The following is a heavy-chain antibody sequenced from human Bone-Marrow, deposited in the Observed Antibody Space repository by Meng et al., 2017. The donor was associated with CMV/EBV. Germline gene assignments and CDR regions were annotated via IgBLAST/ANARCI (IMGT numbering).Heavy chain of an antibody. CDR1: GFTFSSYW. J-gene: IGHJ4*02. CDR3: ARGWELLFPHFDY. V-gene: IGHV3-7*01. D-gene: IGHD1-26*01. Sequence: GESLKISCAASGFTFSSYWMSWVRQAPGKGLEWVANIKQDGSEKYYVDSVKGRFTISRDNAKNSLYLQMNSLRAEDTAVYYCARGWELLFPHFDYWGQGTRVTGYS. CDR2: IKQDGSEK.